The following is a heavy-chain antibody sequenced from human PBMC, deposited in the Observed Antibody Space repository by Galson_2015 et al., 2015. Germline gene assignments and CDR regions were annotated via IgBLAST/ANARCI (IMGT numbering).Heavy chain of an antibody. Sequence: SLRLSCAASGFTFDDYAMHWVRQAPGKGLEWVSGISWNSGSIGYADSVKGRFTISRDNAKNSLYLQMNSLRAEDTALYYCAAVDYWGQGTLVTVSS. D-gene: IGHD6-19*01. CDR1: GFTFDDYA. V-gene: IGHV3-9*01. J-gene: IGHJ4*02. CDR3: AAVDY. CDR2: ISWNSGSI.